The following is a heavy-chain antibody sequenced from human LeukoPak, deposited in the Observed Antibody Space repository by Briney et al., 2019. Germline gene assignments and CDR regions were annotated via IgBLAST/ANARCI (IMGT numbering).Heavy chain of an antibody. CDR1: GGTFSSYA. D-gene: IGHD4-11*01. Sequence: SVKVSCKASGGTFSSYAISWVRQAPGQGLEWMGGIIPIFGTANYAQKFQGRVTLTRNTSTSTAYMELSSLRSDDTAVYYCARGLLSFMRSDYSNYWDNWFDPWGQGTLVTVSS. CDR3: ARGLLSFMRSDYSNYWDNWFDP. V-gene: IGHV1-69*05. CDR2: IIPIFGTA. J-gene: IGHJ5*02.